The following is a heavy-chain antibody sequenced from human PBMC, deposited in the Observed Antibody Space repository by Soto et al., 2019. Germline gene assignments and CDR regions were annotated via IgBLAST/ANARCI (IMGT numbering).Heavy chain of an antibody. V-gene: IGHV5-51*01. J-gene: IGHJ6*02. CDR2: IYPGDSDT. CDR1: GYSFTSYW. CDR3: ARQVSGYCSSWEPYYYYGMDF. Sequence: LGESLKISCKGSGYSFTSYWIGWVRQMPGKGLEWMGIIYPGDSDTRYSPSFQGQVTISADKSISTAYLQWSSLKASDTAMYYCARQVSGYCSSWEPYYYYGMDFWGQGTKVTVSS. D-gene: IGHD6-13*01.